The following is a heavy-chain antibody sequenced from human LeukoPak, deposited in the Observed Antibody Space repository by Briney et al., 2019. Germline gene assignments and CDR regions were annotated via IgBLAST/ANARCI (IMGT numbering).Heavy chain of an antibody. J-gene: IGHJ4*02. CDR2: ISAYNGNT. D-gene: IGHD1-26*01. V-gene: IGHV1-18*01. Sequence: GASVKVSCKASGYTFTSYGISWVGQAPGQGLEWLGWISAYNGNTNYAQKLQGRVTMTTDTSTITAYMELRSLRSDDTAVYYCAVDLRSGIVGAPAGVYWGQGTMVTVSS. CDR1: GYTFTSYG. CDR3: AVDLRSGIVGAPAGVY.